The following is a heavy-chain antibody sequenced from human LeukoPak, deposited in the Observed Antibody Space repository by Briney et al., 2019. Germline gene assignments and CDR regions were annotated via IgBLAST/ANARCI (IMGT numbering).Heavy chain of an antibody. CDR3: ARHRITIFGVVIVSVGAFDI. D-gene: IGHD3-3*01. CDR2: IYYSGST. V-gene: IGHV4-30-4*08. CDR1: GGSISSGDYY. Sequence: PSQTLSLTCTVSGGSISSGDYYWSWIRQPPGKGLEWIGYIYYSGSTYYNPSLKSRVTISVDTSKNQFSLKLSSVTAADTAVYYCARHRITIFGVVIVSVGAFDIWGQGTMVTVSS. J-gene: IGHJ3*02.